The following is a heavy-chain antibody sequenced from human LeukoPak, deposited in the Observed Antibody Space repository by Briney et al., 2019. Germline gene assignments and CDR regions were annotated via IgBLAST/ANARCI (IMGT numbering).Heavy chain of an antibody. J-gene: IGHJ4*02. CDR2: IYSGGST. V-gene: IGHV3-53*01. CDR3: ARDLGATIFDFDY. CDR1: GFTVSSNY. D-gene: IGHD1-26*01. Sequence: PGGSLRLSCAASGFTVSSNYMSWVRQAPGKGLEWVSVIYSGGSTYYADSVKGRFTISRDNSKNTLYLQMNSLRAEDTAVYYCARDLGATIFDFDYWGQGTLVTVSS.